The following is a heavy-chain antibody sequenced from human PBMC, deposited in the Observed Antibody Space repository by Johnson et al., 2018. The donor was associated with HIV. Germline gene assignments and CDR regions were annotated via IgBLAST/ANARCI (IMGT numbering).Heavy chain of an antibody. CDR1: GFTFSDYY. CDR2: ISRSGSTI. J-gene: IGHJ3*02. CDR3: AKDYGVHSSGWLGDAFDI. V-gene: IGHV3-11*04. Sequence: VQLVESGGGVVQPGGSLRLSCAASGFTFSDYYMSWIRQAPGKGPEWLSYISRSGSTIYYADSMKGRFTISRDNAKNSLYLQMNSLRAEDTAVYYCAKDYGVHSSGWLGDAFDIWGQGTMVTVSS. D-gene: IGHD6-19*01.